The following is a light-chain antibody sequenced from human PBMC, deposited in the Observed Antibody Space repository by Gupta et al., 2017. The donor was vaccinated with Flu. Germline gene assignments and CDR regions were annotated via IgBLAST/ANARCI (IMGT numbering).Light chain of an antibody. CDR1: QSVGTS. V-gene: IGKV3-11*01. CDR3: QQRTDWLWT. Sequence: LSLSPGERATLSCRASQSVGTSLAWYQQKPGQSPRLLIFDASNRATGIPARFSGGGSGTDFTLTISSLEPEDFVVYYCQQRTDWLWTFGQGTKVEIK. CDR2: DAS. J-gene: IGKJ1*01.